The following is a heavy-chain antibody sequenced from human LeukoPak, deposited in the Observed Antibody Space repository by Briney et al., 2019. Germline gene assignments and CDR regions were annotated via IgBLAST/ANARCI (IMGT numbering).Heavy chain of an antibody. Sequence: SETLSLTCTLPGGSTSAYYSSFISQTPGKGLEWIGYILYSGTTTNYNPSLKSRVTISVDTSKNQFSLKLSSVAAADTAVYYCARVGDWNVLVHGGQGPLVTVSS. CDR1: GGSTSAYY. D-gene: IGHD1-1*01. V-gene: IGHV4-59*01. CDR2: ILYSGTT. J-gene: IGHJ4*02. CDR3: ARVGDWNVLVH.